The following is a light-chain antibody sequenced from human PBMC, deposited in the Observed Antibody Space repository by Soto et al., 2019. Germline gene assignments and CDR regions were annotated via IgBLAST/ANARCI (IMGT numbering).Light chain of an antibody. Sequence: AIQMTQSPSSLSASVGDRVTITCRASQGIRNDLGWYQQKPGKAPKLLIYATSSLQSGVPSRFRGSGSGTDFTLIISGLQPEDFATYYCLQDYNFPWTFGQGTKVEVK. J-gene: IGKJ1*01. CDR2: ATS. V-gene: IGKV1-6*01. CDR1: QGIRND. CDR3: LQDYNFPWT.